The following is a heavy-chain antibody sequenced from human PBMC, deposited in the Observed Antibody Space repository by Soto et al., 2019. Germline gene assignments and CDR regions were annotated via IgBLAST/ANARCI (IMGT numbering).Heavy chain of an antibody. Sequence: QVQLVESGGGVVQPGRSLRLSCAASGFTFSSYAMHWVRQAPGKGLAWVAVISYDGSNKYYADSVKGRFTISRDNSKNKLYLQMNGLRAEDTAVYYCAREVEVAANPYGMDVWGQGTTVTVSS. J-gene: IGHJ6*02. D-gene: IGHD2-15*01. V-gene: IGHV3-30-3*01. CDR1: GFTFSSYA. CDR2: ISYDGSNK. CDR3: AREVEVAANPYGMDV.